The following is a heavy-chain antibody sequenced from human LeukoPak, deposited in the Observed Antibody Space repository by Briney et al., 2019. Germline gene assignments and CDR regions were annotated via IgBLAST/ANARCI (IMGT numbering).Heavy chain of an antibody. J-gene: IGHJ3*02. CDR3: ARDPNGDYIGAFDM. CDR1: GFIFSNYA. Sequence: GGSLRLSCAASGFIFSNYALMWLRQSPGKGLEWVSAIRGSGGGTFYADSVKGRFTIPRDNSKNTLYLQMNGLRAEDTAVYYCARDPNGDYIGAFDMWGRGTLVTVSS. V-gene: IGHV3-23*01. CDR2: IRGSGGGT. D-gene: IGHD4-17*01.